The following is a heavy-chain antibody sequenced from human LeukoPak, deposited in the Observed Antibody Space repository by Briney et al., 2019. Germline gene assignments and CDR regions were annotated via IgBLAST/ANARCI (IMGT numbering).Heavy chain of an antibody. D-gene: IGHD3-10*01. V-gene: IGHV1-18*04. CDR2: IRAYNGNT. CDR1: GYTFTPYV. J-gene: IGHJ6*04. CDR3: ARDPKCFGELLPYGMDV. Sequence: APVKVSCKASGYTFTPYVISSVPQAPGQGGEGMGWIRAYNGNTNYAQKLQGRVTMTTDTSTSTAYMELRSLRSDDTAVYYCARDPKCFGELLPYGMDVWGKGTTVTVSS.